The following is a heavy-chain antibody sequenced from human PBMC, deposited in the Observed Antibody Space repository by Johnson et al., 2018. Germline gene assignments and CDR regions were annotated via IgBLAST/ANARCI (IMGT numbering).Heavy chain of an antibody. J-gene: IGHJ4*01. D-gene: IGHD6-13*01. CDR1: GFIFSDYA. Sequence: QVQLVESGGGVVQPGRSLRLSCAASGFIFSDYAMHWVRQTPGKGLEWVAVISPDGRNKYYIDSVKGRFTFSRNNSRNTIYLEMDNLRTEDTAVYYCSRALSSSLYAAYWGHGTLVTVSS. CDR2: ISPDGRNK. V-gene: IGHV3-30*14. CDR3: SRALSSSLYAAY.